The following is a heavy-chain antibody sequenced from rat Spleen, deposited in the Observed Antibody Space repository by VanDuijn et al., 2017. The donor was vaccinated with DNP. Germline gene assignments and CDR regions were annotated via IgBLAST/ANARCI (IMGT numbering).Heavy chain of an antibody. D-gene: IGHD1-6*01. CDR3: TRGGLVYTTEDYDAGFAY. CDR2: INYDGSNT. J-gene: IGHJ3*01. CDR1: GITFSDHN. V-gene: IGHV5-7*01. Sequence: EVQLVESGGGLVQPGRSLKLSCAVSGITFSDHNMAWVRQAPKTSLEWVATINYDGSNTYYRNSVKGRFTISRDNAKSTLYLQMNSLRSEDTATYYCTRGGLVYTTEDYDAGFAYWGQGTLVTVSS.